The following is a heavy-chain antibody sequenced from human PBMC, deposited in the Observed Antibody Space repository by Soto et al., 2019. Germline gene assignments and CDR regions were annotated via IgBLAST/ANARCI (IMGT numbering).Heavy chain of an antibody. Sequence: PSETPSLTCTVSGGSISSYYWSWIRQPPGKGLEWIGYIYYSGSTNYNPSLKSRVTISVDTSKNQFSLKLSSVTAADTAVYYCARVRGQRLVRWWFDPWGQGTLVTVSS. D-gene: IGHD6-13*01. CDR2: IYYSGST. CDR1: GGSISSYY. J-gene: IGHJ5*02. V-gene: IGHV4-59*01. CDR3: ARVRGQRLVRWWFDP.